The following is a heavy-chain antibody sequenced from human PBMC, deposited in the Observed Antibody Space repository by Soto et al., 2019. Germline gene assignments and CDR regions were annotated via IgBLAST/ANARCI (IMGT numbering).Heavy chain of an antibody. V-gene: IGHV3-15*01. CDR3: VANYGSGSCPY. CDR1: GFTSNNAW. Sequence: VQLVESGGDLVKPGGSLRLSCAASGFTSNNAWMSWVRQAPGKGLEWVGRVKSKTEGGTTDYAAPVKGRFTMSRDDSENTLFLQMNSLKTEDTAVYYCVANYGSGSCPYWGQGTLVTVSS. J-gene: IGHJ4*02. CDR2: VKSKTEGGTT. D-gene: IGHD3-10*01.